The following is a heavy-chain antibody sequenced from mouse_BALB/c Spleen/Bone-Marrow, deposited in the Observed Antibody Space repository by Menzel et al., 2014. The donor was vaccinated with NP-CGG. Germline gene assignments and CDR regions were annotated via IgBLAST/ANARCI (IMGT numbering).Heavy chain of an antibody. D-gene: IGHD2-1*01. CDR2: ISDGGSYT. Sequence: VQLKESGGGLVKPGVSLKLSCAASGFTFSDYYMYWVRQTPEKRLEWVATISDGGSYTYYPDSVKGRFTISRDNAKNNLYLQMSSLKSEDTAMYYCARGGGNYEGAWFAYWGQGTLVTVSA. CDR1: GFTFSDYY. J-gene: IGHJ3*01. CDR3: ARGGGNYEGAWFAY. V-gene: IGHV5-4*02.